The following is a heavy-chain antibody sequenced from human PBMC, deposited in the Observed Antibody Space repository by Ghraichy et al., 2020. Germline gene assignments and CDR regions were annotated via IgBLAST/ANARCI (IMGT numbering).Heavy chain of an antibody. J-gene: IGHJ6*03. CDR2: ILYDGTNK. Sequence: GGSLRLSCAASGFTFSSYGMHWVRQAPGKGLEWVAFILYDGTNKYYADSVKGRFTISRDNSKNTLYLQMNSLRAEDAAVYYCAKDPRNGPYYYMDVWGKGTTVTVSS. CDR3: AKDPRNGPYYYMDV. CDR1: GFTFSSYG. V-gene: IGHV3-30*02.